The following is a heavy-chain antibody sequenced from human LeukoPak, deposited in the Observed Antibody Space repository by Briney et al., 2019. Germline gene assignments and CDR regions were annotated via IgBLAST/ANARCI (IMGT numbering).Heavy chain of an antibody. CDR3: ARGSGYGDSPGLH. V-gene: IGHV1-2*06. D-gene: IGHD4-17*01. J-gene: IGHJ4*02. CDR1: GYTFTDYY. CDR2: ISPNSGGS. Sequence: AASVTVSFKASGYTFTDYYMHWVRQAPGQGLEWMGRISPNSGGSNYAQEFQGRVTMTRDTSISTAYMELNRLRSDDTAVYYCARGSGYGDSPGLHWGQGTLVTVSS.